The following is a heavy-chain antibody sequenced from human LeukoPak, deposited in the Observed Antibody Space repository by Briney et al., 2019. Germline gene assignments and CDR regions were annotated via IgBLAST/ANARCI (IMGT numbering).Heavy chain of an antibody. Sequence: GGSLRLSCVASGLTFSSYVMNWVRQAPGKGLEWVSSIGGSGGSTNYADSVKGRFTISRDNSKNTLYPQMNSLRAEDTAVYYCAKVPMFGYMDVWGKGTTVTVSS. CDR3: AKVPMFGYMDV. V-gene: IGHV3-23*01. J-gene: IGHJ6*03. CDR1: GLTFSSYV. D-gene: IGHD3-10*02. CDR2: IGGSGGST.